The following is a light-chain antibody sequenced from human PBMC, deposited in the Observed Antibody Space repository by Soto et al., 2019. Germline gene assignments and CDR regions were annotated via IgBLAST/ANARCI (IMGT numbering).Light chain of an antibody. CDR3: QQYGSPRT. V-gene: IGKV3-20*01. CDR1: QSVSSSY. J-gene: IGKJ1*01. CDR2: AAS. Sequence: EIVLTQSPATLSLSPGERATLSCRASQSVSSSYLACYQQTPGQAPRLLIYAASSTATGIPDRISGSGAGTDFTLTISRLEPEDFAVYYCQQYGSPRTFGQGTKVEIK.